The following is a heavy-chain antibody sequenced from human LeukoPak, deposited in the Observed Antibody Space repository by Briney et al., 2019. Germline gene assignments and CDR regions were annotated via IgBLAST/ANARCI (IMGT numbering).Heavy chain of an antibody. CDR1: GGSFSGYY. CDR3: ARHYYMDV. V-gene: IGHV4-34*01. J-gene: IGHJ6*03. Sequence: SETLSLTCAVYGGSFSGYYWSWIRQPPGEGLEWIGEINHSGSTNYNPSLKSRVTISVDTSKNQFSLKLSSVTAADTAVYYCARHYYMDVWGKGTTVTVSS. CDR2: INHSGST.